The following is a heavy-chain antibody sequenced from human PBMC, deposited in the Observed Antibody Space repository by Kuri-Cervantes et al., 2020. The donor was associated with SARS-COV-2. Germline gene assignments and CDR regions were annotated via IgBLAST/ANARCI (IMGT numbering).Heavy chain of an antibody. CDR2: IIPIFGTA. D-gene: IGHD3-3*01. Sequence: SVKVSCKASGYTFTSYGISWVRQAPGQGLEWMGGIIPIFGTANYTQKFQGRVTITTDESTSTAYMELSSLRSEDTAVYYCARVGDYDFWSGLYNWFDPWGQGTLVTVSS. V-gene: IGHV1-69*05. CDR1: GYTFTSYG. CDR3: ARVGDYDFWSGLYNWFDP. J-gene: IGHJ5*02.